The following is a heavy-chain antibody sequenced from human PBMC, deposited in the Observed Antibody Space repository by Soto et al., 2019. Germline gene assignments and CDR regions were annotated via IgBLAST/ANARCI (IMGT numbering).Heavy chain of an antibody. Sequence: SETLSLTCTVSGGSISSYYWSWIRQPPGKGLEWIGHIYYSGSTNYNPSLKSLVTISVDTSKNQFSLKLSSVTAADTAMYYSARARAPGEPYADYNWLDSMGQRTRVTACS. CDR3: ARARAPGEPYADYNWLDS. J-gene: IGHJ5*01. CDR2: IYYSGST. CDR1: GGSISSYY. V-gene: IGHV4-59*01. D-gene: IGHD4-17*01.